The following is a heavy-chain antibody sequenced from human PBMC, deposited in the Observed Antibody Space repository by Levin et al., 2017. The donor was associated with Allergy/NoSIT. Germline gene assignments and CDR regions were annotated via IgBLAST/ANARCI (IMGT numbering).Heavy chain of an antibody. D-gene: IGHD5-12*01. CDR1: GYTFTTYE. V-gene: IGHV1-8*01. Sequence: GESLKISCKASGYTFTTYEINWVRQATGQGLEWMGWMNPNRDNTGYAQKFQGRLTMTRNTSISTAYMELSSLRSEDTAVYYCARGGGLYSGYDYDYWGQGTLVTVSS. J-gene: IGHJ4*02. CDR3: ARGGGLYSGYDYDY. CDR2: MNPNRDNT.